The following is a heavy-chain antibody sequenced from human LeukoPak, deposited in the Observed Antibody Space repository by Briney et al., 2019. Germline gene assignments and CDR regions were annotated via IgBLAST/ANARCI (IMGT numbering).Heavy chain of an antibody. CDR3: ARGAPRYDSSAYHHPVDY. Sequence: SETLSLTCTVSGGSISSGGYYWSWIRQHPGKGLEWIGYIYYSGSTYYNPSLKSRVTISVDTSKNQFSLKLSSVTAADTAVYYCARGAPRYDSSAYHHPVDYWGQGTLVTVSS. J-gene: IGHJ4*02. CDR1: GGSISSGGYY. V-gene: IGHV4-31*03. CDR2: IYYSGST. D-gene: IGHD3-22*01.